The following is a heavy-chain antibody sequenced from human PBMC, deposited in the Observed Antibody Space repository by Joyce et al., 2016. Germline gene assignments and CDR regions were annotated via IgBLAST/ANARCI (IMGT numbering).Heavy chain of an antibody. Sequence: QVQLHQWGAGRLKPSETLSLTCAVYGGSFNDHYWSWARQPPGKGLEWIGEISHSGSVNYYPSLKSRVIIAVDTSKNQFSLKVTSVTAADTAVYYCARVGGHFYESDYWGQGTLVTVSS. CDR2: ISHSGSV. CDR1: GGSFNDHY. J-gene: IGHJ4*02. CDR3: ARVGGHFYESDY. D-gene: IGHD2/OR15-2a*01. V-gene: IGHV4-34*01.